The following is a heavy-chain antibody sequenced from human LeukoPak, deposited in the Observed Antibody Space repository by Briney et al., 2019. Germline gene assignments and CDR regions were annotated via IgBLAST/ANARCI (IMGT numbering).Heavy chain of an antibody. CDR3: ARDNYDILTGYPIPFDY. V-gene: IGHV4-39*01. D-gene: IGHD3-9*01. J-gene: IGHJ4*02. CDR2: IYYSGST. Sequence: SETLSLTCTVSGGSISSSSYYWGWIRQPPGKGLEWIGSIYYSGSTYYNPSLKSRVTISVDTSKNQFSLKLSSVTAADTAVYYCARDNYDILTGYPIPFDYWGQGILVTVSS. CDR1: GGSISSSSYY.